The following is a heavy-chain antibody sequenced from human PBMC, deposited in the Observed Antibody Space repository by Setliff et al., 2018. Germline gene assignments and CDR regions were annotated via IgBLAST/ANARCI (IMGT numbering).Heavy chain of an antibody. CDR1: DDSFTSSRYY. CDR3: VRPGGTTVVARHFDY. CDR2: ISYSRTP. D-gene: IGHD2-15*01. J-gene: IGHJ4*01. V-gene: IGHV4-39*01. Sequence: SETLSLTCTVSDDSFTSSRYYWGWIRQAPGSGLEWIGSISYSRTPYYNASVESRVTISIDTSRNQFSLELRSVTVADTATYYCVRPGGTTVVARHFDYWGSGILVTVS.